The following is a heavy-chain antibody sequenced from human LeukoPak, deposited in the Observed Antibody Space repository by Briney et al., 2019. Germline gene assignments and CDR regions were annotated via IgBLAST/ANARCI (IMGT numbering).Heavy chain of an antibody. CDR1: GGSISSYY. J-gene: IGHJ6*02. D-gene: IGHD4-17*01. Sequence: SETLSLTCTVSGGSISSYYWSWIRQPPGKGLEWIGYIYYSESTNYNPSLKSRVTISVDTSKNQSSLKLSSVTAADTAVYYCARYGDYEGVKMDVWGQGTTVTVSS. CDR2: IYYSEST. CDR3: ARYGDYEGVKMDV. V-gene: IGHV4-59*08.